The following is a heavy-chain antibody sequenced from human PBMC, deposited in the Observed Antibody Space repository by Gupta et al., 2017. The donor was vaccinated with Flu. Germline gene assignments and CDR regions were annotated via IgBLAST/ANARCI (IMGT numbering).Heavy chain of an antibody. Sequence: RQAPGQGLEWMGRINPNSGGTNYAQKFQGRVTMASDTSISTAYMGLSRLRSDDTAVYYCAKTAGGSVYEYRGWGQGTLVTVSS. CDR2: INPNSGGT. J-gene: IGHJ4*02. D-gene: IGHD5-12*01. CDR3: AKTAGGSVYEYRG. V-gene: IGHV1-2*06.